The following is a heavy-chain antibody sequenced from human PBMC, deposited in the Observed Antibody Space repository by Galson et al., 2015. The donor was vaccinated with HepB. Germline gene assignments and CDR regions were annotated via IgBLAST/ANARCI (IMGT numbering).Heavy chain of an antibody. CDR2: ISWNSGRI. J-gene: IGHJ4*02. D-gene: IGHD1-7*01. V-gene: IGHV3-9*01. CDR3: ATQLELRGGFDY. Sequence: SLRLSCAASGSTFDDYAMHWVRQAPGKGLEWVSGISWNSGRIGYADSVKGRFTVSRDNAKNSLYLQMNSLRVEDTAFYYCATQLELRGGFDYWGQGTLVTVSS. CDR1: GSTFDDYA.